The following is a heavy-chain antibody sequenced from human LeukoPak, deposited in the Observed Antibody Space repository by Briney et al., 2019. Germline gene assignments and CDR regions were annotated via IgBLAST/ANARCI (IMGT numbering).Heavy chain of an antibody. V-gene: IGHV3-23*01. CDR3: VNFLQQLESAYNY. D-gene: IGHD6-13*01. CDR2: ISGSGYTT. J-gene: IGHJ4*02. Sequence: GGSLRLSCAASGFTFSNYAMSWVRQAPGKGLEWVSAISGSGYTTYYADSVKGRFTISRDNSKNALYLQMNSLRAEDTAIYYCVNFLQQLESAYNYWGQETLVTVSS. CDR1: GFTFSNYA.